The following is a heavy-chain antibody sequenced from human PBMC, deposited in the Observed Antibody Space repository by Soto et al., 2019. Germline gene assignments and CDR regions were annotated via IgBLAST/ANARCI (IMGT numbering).Heavy chain of an antibody. CDR3: ARMESFGSLNWFDP. CDR2: MNPGSGDT. CDR1: GYTFTNND. Sequence: SVKVSCKASGYTFTNNDVSWVRQATGQGLEWMGWMNPGSGDTGYAQKFQGRVTMTRDISIATAYMELKSLTSEDTAIYYCARMESFGSLNWFDPWGQGTLVTVSS. D-gene: IGHD5-18*01. V-gene: IGHV1-8*02. J-gene: IGHJ5*02.